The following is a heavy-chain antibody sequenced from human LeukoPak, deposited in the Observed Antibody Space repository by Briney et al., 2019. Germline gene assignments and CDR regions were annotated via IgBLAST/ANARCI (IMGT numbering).Heavy chain of an antibody. J-gene: IGHJ3*02. CDR2: ISSSGSTI. CDR3: ARDNGGYYYDSSANAFDI. V-gene: IGHV3-11*04. D-gene: IGHD3-22*01. CDR1: GFTFSDYY. Sequence: GGSLRLSCAASGFTFSDYYMSWIRQAPGKGLEWVSYISSSGSTIYYADSVKGRFTISRDNAKNSLYLQMNSLRAEDTAVYYCARDNGGYYYDSSANAFDIWGQGTMVTVSS.